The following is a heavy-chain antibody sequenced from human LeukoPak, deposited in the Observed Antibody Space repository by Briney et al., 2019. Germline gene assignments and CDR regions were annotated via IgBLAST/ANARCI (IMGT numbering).Heavy chain of an antibody. Sequence: GGSLRLSCVVSGLTFKNYAMNWFRQAPGKGLEWVSNISGGGGTTYYADSVKGRFTISRDNSKNTLYLQMNSLRAEDTAVYYCAKDGGWGYCSSTSCYGADYWGQGTLVTVSS. CDR2: ISGGGGTT. CDR1: GLTFKNYA. D-gene: IGHD2-2*01. J-gene: IGHJ4*02. CDR3: AKDGGWGYCSSTSCYGADY. V-gene: IGHV3-23*01.